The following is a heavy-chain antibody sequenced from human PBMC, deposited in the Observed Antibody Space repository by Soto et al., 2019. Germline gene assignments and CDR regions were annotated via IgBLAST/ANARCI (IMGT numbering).Heavy chain of an antibody. Sequence: ASVKVSCKASGYTFTSYAMHWVRQAPGQRLEWMGWINAGNNNIKYLQKFQGRVTITRDTSASTAYMELSSLRSEDTAVYYCAGVERDPPTGSQQRVSVGLGGRGPNHYYYYYYGMDVWGKGTTVTVSS. CDR3: AGVERDPPTGSQQRVSVGLGGRGPNHYYYYYYGMDV. CDR2: INAGNNNI. D-gene: IGHD6-13*01. V-gene: IGHV1-3*01. J-gene: IGHJ6*04. CDR1: GYTFTSYA.